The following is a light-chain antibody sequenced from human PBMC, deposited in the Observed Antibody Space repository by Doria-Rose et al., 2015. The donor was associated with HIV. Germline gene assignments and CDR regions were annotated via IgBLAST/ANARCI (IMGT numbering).Light chain of an antibody. CDR2: WAS. V-gene: IGKV4-1*01. CDR3: QQYYDTPS. J-gene: IGKJ3*01. Sequence: DIRVTQSPESLGMSLGERATLNCKSNRSLLYTSKNYLAWYQQKPGQPPKLLIYWASTRQSGVPARFSGSGSGTDFTLTISSLGAEDVAVYYCQQYYDTPSFGPGTTVDIK. CDR1: RSLLYTSKNY.